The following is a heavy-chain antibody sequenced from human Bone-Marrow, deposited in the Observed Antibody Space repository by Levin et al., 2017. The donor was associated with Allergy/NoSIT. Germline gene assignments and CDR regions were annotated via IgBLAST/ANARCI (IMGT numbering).Heavy chain of an antibody. D-gene: IGHD3-10*01. CDR3: ARDSGWFGGWFGGGDSDYGMDG. V-gene: IGHV3-30*04. Sequence: PGGSLRLSCAASGFTFSSYAMHWVRQAPGKGLEWVAVISYDGSNKYYADSVKGRFTISRDNSKNTLYLQMNSLRAEDTAVYYCARDSGWFGGWFGGGDSDYGMDGWGQGTTVTVSS. CDR1: GFTFSSYA. CDR2: ISYDGSNK. J-gene: IGHJ6*02.